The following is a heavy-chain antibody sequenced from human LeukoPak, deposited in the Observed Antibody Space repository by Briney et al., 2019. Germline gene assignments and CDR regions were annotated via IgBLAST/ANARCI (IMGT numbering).Heavy chain of an antibody. CDR3: ARSYSSSWYLRDYYYYGMDV. V-gene: IGHV1-8*01. J-gene: IGHJ6*02. D-gene: IGHD6-13*01. Sequence: GASVKVSCKASGYTFTSYDINWVRQAPGQGLEWMGWMNPNSGNTGYAQKFQGRVTMTRNTSISTAYMDLSSLRSEDTAVYYCARSYSSSWYLRDYYYYGMDVWGQGTTVTVSS. CDR2: MNPNSGNT. CDR1: GYTFTSYD.